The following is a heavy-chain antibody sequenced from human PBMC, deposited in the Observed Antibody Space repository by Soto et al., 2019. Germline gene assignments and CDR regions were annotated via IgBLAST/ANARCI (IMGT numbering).Heavy chain of an antibody. Sequence: LWASVKVSCKASGYTFTSYGISWVRQAPGQGLEWMGWISAYNGNTNYAQKLQGRVTMTTDTSTSTAYMELRSLRSDDTAVYYCARENSYGPPVDWFDPWGQGTLVTVSS. J-gene: IGHJ5*02. D-gene: IGHD5-18*01. CDR3: ARENSYGPPVDWFDP. V-gene: IGHV1-18*01. CDR2: ISAYNGNT. CDR1: GYTFTSYG.